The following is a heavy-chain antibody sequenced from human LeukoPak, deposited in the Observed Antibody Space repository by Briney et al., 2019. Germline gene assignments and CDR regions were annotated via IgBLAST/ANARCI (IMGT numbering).Heavy chain of an antibody. CDR2: IYYSGST. J-gene: IGHJ4*02. D-gene: IGHD6-13*01. V-gene: IGHV4-59*08. CDR1: GGSISSYY. CDR3: ARGQQQLAFDY. Sequence: SETLSLTCTVSGGSISSYYWSWIRQPPGKGLEWIGYIYYSGSTNYNPSLKSRVTISVDTSKNQFSLNLSSVTAADTAVYYCARGQQQLAFDYWGQGTLVTVSS.